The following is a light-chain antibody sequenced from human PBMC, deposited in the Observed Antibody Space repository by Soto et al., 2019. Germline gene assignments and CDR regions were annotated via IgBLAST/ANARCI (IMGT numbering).Light chain of an antibody. CDR2: RAS. Sequence: DIVMTQSPDSLAVSLGERATINCKSSQSVLYSSNNKNYLTWYQQKPGQPLKLLIYRASTREAGVPDRFSGSGSGTDLTLTISSLQPEDGAEYKCQQYYSTTWTFGEGTKVEIK. CDR3: QQYYSTTWT. J-gene: IGKJ1*01. CDR1: QSVLYSSNNKNY. V-gene: IGKV4-1*01.